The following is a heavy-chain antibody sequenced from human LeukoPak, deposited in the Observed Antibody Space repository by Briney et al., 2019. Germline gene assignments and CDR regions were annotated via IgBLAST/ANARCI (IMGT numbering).Heavy chain of an antibody. CDR1: GYTSTGYY. CDR3: AREQVVAATHNYYYYYGMDV. Sequence: ASVKVSCKASGYTSTGYYMHWVRQAPGQGLEWMGWIDPNSGGTNYAQKFQGRVTMTRDTSISTAYMELSRLRSDDTAVYYCAREQVVAATHNYYYYYGMDVWGQGTTVTVSS. J-gene: IGHJ6*02. CDR2: IDPNSGGT. V-gene: IGHV1-2*02. D-gene: IGHD2-15*01.